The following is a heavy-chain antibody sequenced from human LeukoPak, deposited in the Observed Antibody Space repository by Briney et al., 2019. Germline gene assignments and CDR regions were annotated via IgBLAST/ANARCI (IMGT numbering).Heavy chain of an antibody. V-gene: IGHV3-72*01. Sequence: GGSLRLSCAASGFIFSDHYMDWVRQAPGKGLEWVGRSRNKANSYTTDYAASVKGRFTISRDDSQNSLYLQMNSLRAEDTAVYYCAKDDVWFGGVFDYWGQGTLVTVSS. CDR3: AKDDVWFGGVFDY. CDR1: GFIFSDHY. D-gene: IGHD3-10*01. J-gene: IGHJ4*02. CDR2: SRNKANSYTT.